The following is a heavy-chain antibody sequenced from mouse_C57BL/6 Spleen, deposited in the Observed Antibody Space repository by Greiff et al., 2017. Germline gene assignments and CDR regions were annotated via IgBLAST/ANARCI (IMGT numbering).Heavy chain of an antibody. V-gene: IGHV1-82*01. CDR2: IYPGDGST. J-gene: IGHJ2*01. CDR1: GYAFTSSW. Sequence: VQLQESGPELVKPGASVKISCKASGYAFTSSWMNWVKQRPGKGLEWIGRIYPGDGSTNYNGKFKGKATLTADKSSSTAYMQLSSLTSEDSAVYYCARRGRAIYFDDWGQGTTLTVSS. D-gene: IGHD3-1*01. CDR3: ARRGRAIYFDD.